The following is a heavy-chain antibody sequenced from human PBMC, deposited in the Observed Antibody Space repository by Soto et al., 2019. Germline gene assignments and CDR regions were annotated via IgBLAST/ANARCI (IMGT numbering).Heavy chain of an antibody. CDR2: ISSGSSDI. CDR3: AREYTAWPLAYGLDV. J-gene: IGHJ6*02. CDR1: GFTFSDYY. Sequence: GGSLRLSCAASGFTFSDYYMSWVRQAPGKGLECVSYISSGSSDIYYADSVKGRFTISRDNAKNSVSLQMNSLRAEDTAVYYCAREYTAWPLAYGLDVWGQGTTVTVSS. V-gene: IGHV3-11*06. D-gene: IGHD2-2*02.